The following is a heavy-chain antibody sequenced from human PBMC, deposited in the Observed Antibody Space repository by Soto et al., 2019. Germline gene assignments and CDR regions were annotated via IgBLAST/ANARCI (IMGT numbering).Heavy chain of an antibody. Sequence: LRLSCAASGFTFSSYWMHWVRQAPGKGLVWVSRINSDGSSTSYADSVKGRFTISRDNAKNTLYLQMNSLRAEDTAVYYCARAGVVPGRGMDVWGQGTTVTVSS. V-gene: IGHV3-74*01. J-gene: IGHJ6*02. CDR1: GFTFSSYW. D-gene: IGHD2-2*01. CDR3: ARAGVVPGRGMDV. CDR2: INSDGSST.